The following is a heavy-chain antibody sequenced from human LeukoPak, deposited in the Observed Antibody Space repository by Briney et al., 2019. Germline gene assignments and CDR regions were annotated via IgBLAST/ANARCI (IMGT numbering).Heavy chain of an antibody. CDR2: IYSDNT. CDR3: ARRAGAYSHPYDY. Sequence: PGGSLRLSCTVSRFTVSSNSMSWVRQAPGKGLEWVSFIYSDNTHYSDSVKGRFTISRDNSKNTLYLQMNSLRAEDTAVYYCARRAGAYSHPYDYWDQGTLVTVSS. J-gene: IGHJ4*02. V-gene: IGHV3-53*01. D-gene: IGHD4/OR15-4a*01. CDR1: RFTVSSNS.